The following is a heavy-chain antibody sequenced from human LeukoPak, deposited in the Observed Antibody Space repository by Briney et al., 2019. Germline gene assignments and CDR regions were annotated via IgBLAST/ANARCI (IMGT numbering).Heavy chain of an antibody. CDR3: AXXXXXXATPIKFPFDY. D-gene: IGHD2-15*01. J-gene: IGHJ4*02. Sequence: SETLSLTCTVSGDSIRSYYWSWIRQPAGKGLELIGRIYTSGSTNYNPSLKSRVTMSVDTSKNQFSLKLSSVTAADTAVYYCAXXXXXXATPIKFPFDYWGQGTLVTVSS. V-gene: IGHV4-4*07. CDR1: GDSIRSYY. CDR2: IYTSGST.